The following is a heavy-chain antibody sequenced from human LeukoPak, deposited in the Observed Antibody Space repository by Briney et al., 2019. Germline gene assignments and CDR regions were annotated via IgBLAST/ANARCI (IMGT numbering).Heavy chain of an antibody. V-gene: IGHV3-30*02. Sequence: GGSLRLSCAASGFTFSSYGIHWVRQAPGKGLEWVAFIRYDGSHKYYVDSVKGRFTISRDNSKNTLYLQMRAEDTAVYYCAKDTGERLGVLTGYYKSRKSYFDYWGQGTLVTASS. D-gene: IGHD3-9*01. CDR1: GFTFSSYG. CDR3: AKDTGERLGVLTGYYKSRKSYFDY. J-gene: IGHJ4*02. CDR2: IRYDGSHK.